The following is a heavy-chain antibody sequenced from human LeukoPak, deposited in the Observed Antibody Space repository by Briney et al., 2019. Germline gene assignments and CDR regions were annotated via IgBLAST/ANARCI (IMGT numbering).Heavy chain of an antibody. Sequence: ASVKVSCKASGYTFTGYYMHWVRQAPGQGLEWMGWINPNSGGTNYAQKFQGRVTMTRDTSISTAYMELSRLRSDDTAVYYCARGAGATRSFYYYGMDVWGQGTTLTVSS. J-gene: IGHJ6*02. D-gene: IGHD1-26*01. CDR3: ARGAGATRSFYYYGMDV. V-gene: IGHV1-2*02. CDR2: INPNSGGT. CDR1: GYTFTGYY.